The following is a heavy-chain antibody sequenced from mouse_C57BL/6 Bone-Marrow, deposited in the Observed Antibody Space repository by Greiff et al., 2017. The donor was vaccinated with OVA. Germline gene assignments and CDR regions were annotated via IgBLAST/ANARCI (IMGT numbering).Heavy chain of an antibody. CDR2: IDPSDSET. J-gene: IGHJ4*01. CDR3: ARGNFGSSFYAMDY. D-gene: IGHD1-1*01. CDR1: GYTFTSSW. Sequence: VQLQQPGAELVRPGSSVKLSCKASGYTFTSSWMHWVKQRPIQGLEWIGNIDPSDSETHYNQKFKDKATLTVDKSSSTAYMQLSSLSSEDTAVYCCARGNFGSSFYAMDYWGQGTSVTVSS. V-gene: IGHV1-52*01.